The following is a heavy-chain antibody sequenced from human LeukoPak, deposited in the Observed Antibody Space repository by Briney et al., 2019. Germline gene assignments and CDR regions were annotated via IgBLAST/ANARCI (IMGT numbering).Heavy chain of an antibody. V-gene: IGHV1-2*02. J-gene: IGHJ4*02. CDR3: ARARVMRLRGYYFDY. CDR1: GYTFTGYY. D-gene: IGHD5-12*01. CDR2: INPNSGGT. Sequence: GASVKVSCKASGYTFTGYYMHWVRQAPGQGLEWMGWINPNSGGTNYAQKFQGRVTMTRDTSISTAYMELSRLRSDDTAVYYCARARVMRLRGYYFDYWGQGTLVTVSS.